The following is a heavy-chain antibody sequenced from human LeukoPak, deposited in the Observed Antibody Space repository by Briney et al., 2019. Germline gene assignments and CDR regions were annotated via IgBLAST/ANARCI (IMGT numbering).Heavy chain of an antibody. CDR1: GYSISSGYY. D-gene: IGHD6-6*01. Sequence: SETLSLTCTVSGYSISSGYYRGWIRQPPGKGLEWIGSIYHSGSTYYNPSLKSRVTISVDTSKNQFSLKLSSVTAADTAVYYCARGVAARPSFWYYYYMDVWGKGTTVTVSS. V-gene: IGHV4-38-2*02. CDR2: IYHSGST. CDR3: ARGVAARPSFWYYYYMDV. J-gene: IGHJ6*03.